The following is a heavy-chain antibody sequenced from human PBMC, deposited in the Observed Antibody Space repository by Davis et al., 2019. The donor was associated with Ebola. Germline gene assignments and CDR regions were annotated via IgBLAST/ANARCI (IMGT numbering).Heavy chain of an antibody. CDR1: GGTFSSYA. J-gene: IGHJ5*02. CDR3: ARGQKWFREFGFDP. CDR2: IIPILGIA. D-gene: IGHD3-10*01. V-gene: IGHV1-69*04. Sequence: AASVKVSCKASGGTFSSYAISWVRQAPGQGLEWMGRIIPILGIANYAQKFQGRVTMTRDTSKNQFSLKLSSVTAADTAVYYWARGQKWFREFGFDPRGQGTLVTVSS.